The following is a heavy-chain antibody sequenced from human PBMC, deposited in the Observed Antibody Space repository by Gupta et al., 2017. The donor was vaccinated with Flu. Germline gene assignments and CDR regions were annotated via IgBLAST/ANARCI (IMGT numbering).Heavy chain of an antibody. J-gene: IGHJ4*02. V-gene: IGHV3-23*01. D-gene: IGHD1-26*01. CDR2: ITGHGDTN. Sequence: EVQLLGSGAGWVHPGGSLGVSCAASGVRLTPYALSSFRQPPGEGLEWLSSITGHGDTNYYADAVKGRFTTARDNSRNTLFLQMNSLRAEDTAGYWCVKGTSQWELNLGGHWGQGTLVTVTS. CDR1: GVRLTPYA. CDR3: VKGTSQWELNLGGH.